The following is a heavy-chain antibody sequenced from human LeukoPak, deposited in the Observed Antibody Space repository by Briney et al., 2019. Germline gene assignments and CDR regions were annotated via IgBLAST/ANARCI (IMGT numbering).Heavy chain of an antibody. CDR3: ARDSRSGSSKYFFDY. V-gene: IGHV3-21*04. D-gene: IGHD3-10*01. J-gene: IGHJ4*02. Sequence: GGSLRLSCAASGFTFSSYSMHWVRQAPGKGLEWVSSISSSSSYIHYADSVKGRFTISRDNSKNTLYLQMNSLRVEDTALYYCARDSRSGSSKYFFDYWGQGSLVTVSS. CDR2: ISSSSSYI. CDR1: GFTFSSYS.